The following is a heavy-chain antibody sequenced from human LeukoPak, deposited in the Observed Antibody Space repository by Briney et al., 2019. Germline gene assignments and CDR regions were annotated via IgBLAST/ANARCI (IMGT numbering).Heavy chain of an antibody. D-gene: IGHD1-1*01. CDR3: AVYNGVHDAFDI. CDR2: ISAYNGNT. J-gene: IGHJ3*02. Sequence: ASVRVSCKSSGYTFTSYTITWVRQAPGQGLEWMGWISAYNGNTNYAQKLQGRVTMTTDTSTSTAYMELRSLRSDDTAVYYCAVYNGVHDAFDIWGQGTMVTVSS. CDR1: GYTFTSYT. V-gene: IGHV1-18*01.